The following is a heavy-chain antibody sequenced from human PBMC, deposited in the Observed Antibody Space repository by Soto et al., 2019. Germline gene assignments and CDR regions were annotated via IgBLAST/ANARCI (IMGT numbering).Heavy chain of an antibody. CDR1: GYTFASYG. J-gene: IGHJ6*02. CDR2: ISAYNGNT. CDR3: AREGTCSSTSCPTYFFFGMVV. D-gene: IGHD2-2*01. Sequence: ASVKVSCKASGYTFASYGISWVRQAPGQGLEWMGWISAYNGNTNYAQKFQGRVTMTTDTFTRTAYMEVRSLRSDDTAVYYCAREGTCSSTSCPTYFFFGMVVWG. V-gene: IGHV1-18*01.